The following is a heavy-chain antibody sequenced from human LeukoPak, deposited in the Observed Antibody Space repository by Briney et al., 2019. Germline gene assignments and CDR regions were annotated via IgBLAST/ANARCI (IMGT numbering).Heavy chain of an antibody. J-gene: IGHJ4*02. CDR2: INHSGST. D-gene: IGHD1-26*01. V-gene: IGHV4-34*01. CDR3: AREGPSGTYSYFDY. CDR1: GGSFSGYY. Sequence: SETLSLTCAVYGGSFSGYYWSWIRQPPGKGLEWIGEINHSGSTNYNPSLKSRVTISVDTSKNQFSLKLSSVTAADTAVYHCAREGPSGTYSYFDYWGQGTLVTVSS.